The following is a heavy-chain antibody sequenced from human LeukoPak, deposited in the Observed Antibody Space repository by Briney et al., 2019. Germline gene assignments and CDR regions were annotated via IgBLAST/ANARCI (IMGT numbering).Heavy chain of an antibody. V-gene: IGHV7-4-1*02. J-gene: IGHJ4*02. CDR1: GYTFTSYA. CDR2: INTNTGNP. Sequence: ASVKVSCKASGYTFTSYAMNWVRQAPGQGLEWMGWINTNTGNPTYAQGFTGRFVFSLDTSVSTAYLQISSLKAEDTAVYYCARDQGYDSSGYYLGRTNVFDYWGQGTLVTVSS. CDR3: ARDQGYDSSGYYLGRTNVFDY. D-gene: IGHD3-22*01.